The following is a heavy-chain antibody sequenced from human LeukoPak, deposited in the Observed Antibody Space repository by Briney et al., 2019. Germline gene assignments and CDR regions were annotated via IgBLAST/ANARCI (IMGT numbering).Heavy chain of an antibody. CDR1: GLTFSSYW. CDR3: ARGPAATPESWFDP. D-gene: IGHD2-15*01. CDR2: INQDGSEK. V-gene: IGHV3-7*01. J-gene: IGHJ5*02. Sequence: PGGSLRLSCAASGLTFSSYWMSWVRQAPGKGLEWVANINQDGSEKYFVDSVKGRFTISRDNAKNSLYLQINSLRAEDTAVYYCARGPAATPESWFDPWGQGTLVTVSS.